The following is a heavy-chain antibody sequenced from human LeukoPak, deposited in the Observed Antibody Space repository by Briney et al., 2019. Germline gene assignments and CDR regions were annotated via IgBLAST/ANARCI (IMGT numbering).Heavy chain of an antibody. CDR2: ISGSGGST. V-gene: IGHV3-23*01. CDR3: AKVTTVVTPRGWFDP. Sequence: GGSLRLSCGASAFTFSGYALSWVRQAPGKGLEWVSAISGSGGSTYYADSVKGRFTISRDNSKNTLYLQMNSLRAEDTAVYYCAKVTTVVTPRGWFDPWGQGTLVTASS. D-gene: IGHD4-17*01. CDR1: AFTFSGYA. J-gene: IGHJ5*02.